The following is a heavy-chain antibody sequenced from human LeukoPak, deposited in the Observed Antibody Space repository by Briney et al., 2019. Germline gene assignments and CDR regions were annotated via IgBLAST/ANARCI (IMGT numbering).Heavy chain of an antibody. Sequence: KVGESLKISCKGSGYSFTSYWIGWVRQMPGKGLEWMGIIYPGDSDTRYSPSFQGQVTISADKSISTAYLQWSSLKASDTAMYYCARLLPGDLTSKYLYYYYGMDVWGQGTTVTVSS. V-gene: IGHV5-51*01. J-gene: IGHJ6*02. CDR1: GYSFTSYW. CDR3: ARLLPGDLTSKYLYYYYGMDV. D-gene: IGHD2-15*01. CDR2: IYPGDSDT.